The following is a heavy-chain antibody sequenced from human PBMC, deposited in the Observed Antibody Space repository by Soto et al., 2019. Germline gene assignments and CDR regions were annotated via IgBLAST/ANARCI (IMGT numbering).Heavy chain of an antibody. Sequence: GESLKISCNCSGYSFTSYWISWVRQMPGKGLEWMGRIDPSDSYTNYSPSFQGHVTISADKSISTAYLQWSSLKASDTAMYYCARHPAHCGGDCSAFDIWGQGTMVTVSS. CDR1: GYSFTSYW. CDR2: IDPSDSYT. V-gene: IGHV5-10-1*01. J-gene: IGHJ3*02. CDR3: ARHPAHCGGDCSAFDI. D-gene: IGHD2-21*02.